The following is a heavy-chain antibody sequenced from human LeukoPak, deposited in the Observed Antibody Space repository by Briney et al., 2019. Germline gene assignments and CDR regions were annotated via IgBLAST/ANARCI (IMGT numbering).Heavy chain of an antibody. D-gene: IGHD2-21*01. CDR1: GGSISSGGYY. J-gene: IGHJ3*02. Sequence: SQTLSLTCTVSGGSISSGGYYWSWIRQHPGKGLEWIAYIYYTGSTYYNPSLKSRLTISVDTSKNHFSLRLSSMTAADTAVYYCARVPSVIDAFDIWGQGTMVTVSS. V-gene: IGHV4-31*03. CDR3: ARVPSVIDAFDI. CDR2: IYYTGST.